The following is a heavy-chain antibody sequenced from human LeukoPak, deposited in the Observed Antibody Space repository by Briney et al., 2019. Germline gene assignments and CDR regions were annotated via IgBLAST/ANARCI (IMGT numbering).Heavy chain of an antibody. V-gene: IGHV3-7*01. CDR1: EFTFTTYW. J-gene: IGHJ4*02. CDR3: ARLTTVTTIIDY. CDR2: VKQDGSEK. Sequence: GGSLRLSCEASEFTFTTYWMSWVRQAPGKGLEWVANVKQDGSEKYYVDSVKGRFTISRDNAKNSVYLQMNSLRAEDTAVYYCARLTTVTTIIDYWGQGTLVTVSS. D-gene: IGHD4-17*01.